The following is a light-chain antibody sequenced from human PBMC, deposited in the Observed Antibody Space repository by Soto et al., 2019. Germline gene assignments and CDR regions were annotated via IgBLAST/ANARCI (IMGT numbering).Light chain of an antibody. CDR3: QQYGSLSWT. Sequence: DIVLTQSPGTLSLSPGERATLSCRASQSVSSNYLAWYQQKPGQAPRLLIHGVSTRATGVPDRFSGSGSGTDFTLTISRLEPEDFAVYHCQQYGSLSWTFGQGTKVDIK. CDR1: QSVSSNY. CDR2: GVS. V-gene: IGKV3-20*01. J-gene: IGKJ1*01.